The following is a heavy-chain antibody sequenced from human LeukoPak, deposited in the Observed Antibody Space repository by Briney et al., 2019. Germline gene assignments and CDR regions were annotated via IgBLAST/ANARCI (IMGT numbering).Heavy chain of an antibody. CDR1: GFTFSSTT. Sequence: GGSLRLSCVASGFTFSSTTMGWVRQAPGRGLEWVSSITAIDGRTYCADSVRGRFTISRDNSKNTVYLQLNSLRAGDTAIYYCTKDRRGPAAGTWYFGSWGQGTLVTVSS. CDR2: ITAIDGRT. D-gene: IGHD6-13*01. J-gene: IGHJ4*02. CDR3: TKDRRGPAAGTWYFGS. V-gene: IGHV3-23*01.